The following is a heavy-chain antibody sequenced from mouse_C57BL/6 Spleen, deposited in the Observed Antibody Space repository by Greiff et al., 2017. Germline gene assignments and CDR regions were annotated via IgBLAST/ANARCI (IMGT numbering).Heavy chain of an antibody. Sequence: VQLQESGPELVKPGASVKISCKASGYAFSSSWMNWVKQRPGKGLEWVGRIYPGDGDTNYNGKFKGKATLTADKSSSTAYMQLSSLTSEDSAVYFCAGTTVGPDYWGQGTTLTVSS. CDR1: GYAFSSSW. J-gene: IGHJ2*01. CDR3: AGTTVGPDY. V-gene: IGHV1-82*01. D-gene: IGHD1-1*01. CDR2: IYPGDGDT.